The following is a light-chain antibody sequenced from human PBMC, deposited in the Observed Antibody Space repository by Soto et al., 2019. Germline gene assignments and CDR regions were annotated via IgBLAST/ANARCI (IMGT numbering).Light chain of an antibody. Sequence: DIQMTQSPSSLSASVGDRVTITCRASQSISNYLDWYQLKPGKAPKLLIYAASSLQSGVPSRFTVSVSGTDFTLTISILQAEDVVTYYCHQNYNVPPWTFGQGTKVVIK. CDR1: QSISNY. CDR3: HQNYNVPPWT. J-gene: IGKJ1*01. CDR2: AAS. V-gene: IGKV1-39*01.